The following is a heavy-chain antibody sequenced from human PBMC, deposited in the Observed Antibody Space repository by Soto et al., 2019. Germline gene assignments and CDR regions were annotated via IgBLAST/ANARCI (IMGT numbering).Heavy chain of an antibody. D-gene: IGHD5-18*01. V-gene: IGHV4-34*01. CDR3: ARGLRGYTFGRWFDP. J-gene: IGHJ5*02. Sequence: PSETLSLTCAVYGGSFSGHFWSWIRQPPGKGLEWIGEINLSGSTNYNPSLKSRVTISLDTSKNQFSLKLNSVTAADTAVYFCARGLRGYTFGRWFDPWGHGTLVTVSS. CDR1: GGSFSGHF. CDR2: INLSGST.